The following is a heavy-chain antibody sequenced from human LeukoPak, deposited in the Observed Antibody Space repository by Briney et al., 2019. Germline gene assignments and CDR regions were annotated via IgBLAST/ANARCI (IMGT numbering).Heavy chain of an antibody. CDR3: TTSSGYLNY. D-gene: IGHD3-22*01. J-gene: IGHJ4*02. CDR2: ISSGSNYI. Sequence: PGGSLRLSCAASGFSFGSYSINWIRQTPGKGLEWVSSISSGSNYIYYADSVKGRFIISRDNAENSLHLQMNSLRAEDTAVYYCTTSSGYLNYWGQGTLVTVSS. V-gene: IGHV3-21*01. CDR1: GFSFGSYS.